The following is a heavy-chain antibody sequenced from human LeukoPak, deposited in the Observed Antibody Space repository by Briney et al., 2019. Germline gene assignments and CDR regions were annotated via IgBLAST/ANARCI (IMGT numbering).Heavy chain of an antibody. V-gene: IGHV3-23*01. D-gene: IGHD3/OR15-3a*01. CDR2: ISGSGGST. J-gene: IGHJ4*02. Sequence: GGSLRLSCAASGFTFSSYAMTWLREARGKGLEGGLGISGSGGSTHYGDSVKGRFIISRDNSKNTLYLQMNSLRAEDTALYYCAKVQKDLWTGYYSYFDYWGQGTLVTVSS. CDR3: AKVQKDLWTGYYSYFDY. CDR1: GFTFSSYA.